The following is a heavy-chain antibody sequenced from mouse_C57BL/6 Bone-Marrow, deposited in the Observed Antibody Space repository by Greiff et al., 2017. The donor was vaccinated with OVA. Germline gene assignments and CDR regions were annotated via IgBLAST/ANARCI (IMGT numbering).Heavy chain of an antibody. Sequence: VMLVESGPGLVAPSQSLSITCTVSGFSLTSYAISWVRQPPGKGLEWLGVIWTGGGTNYNSALKSRLSISKDNSKSQVFLKMNRLQTDDTARYYWARNGDTTVVSHYFDYWGQGTTLTVSS. CDR2: IWTGGGT. CDR3: ARNGDTTVVSHYFDY. V-gene: IGHV2-9-1*01. CDR1: GFSLTSYA. J-gene: IGHJ2*01. D-gene: IGHD1-1*01.